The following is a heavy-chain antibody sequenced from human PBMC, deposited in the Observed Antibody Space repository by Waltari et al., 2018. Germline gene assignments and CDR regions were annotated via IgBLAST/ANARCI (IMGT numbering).Heavy chain of an antibody. V-gene: IGHV4-39*01. D-gene: IGHD5-12*01. CDR2: SSYSQGS. CDR3: STYIGASIGTGAFYV. CDR1: GGSMTRNRHS. Sequence: LHLQESGPGLVKPRDTLPRTCGASGGSMTRNRHSWGWIRQPRGKGPEWVGTSSYSQGSCNNSSRKSGVPIPVDTTKIQEPLKFTYETAASRAVYCGSTYIGASIGTGAFYVWGQGTIVTVSS. J-gene: IGHJ3*01.